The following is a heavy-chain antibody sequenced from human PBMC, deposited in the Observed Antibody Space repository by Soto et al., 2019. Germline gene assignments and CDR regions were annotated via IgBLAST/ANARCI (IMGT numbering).Heavy chain of an antibody. CDR2: ISAHNGDT. CDR1: GYTFTSYY. Sequence: ASVKVSCKASGYTFTSYYMHWVRQAPGQGLEWMGWISAHNGDTKYAQKFQGRVTMARDTSTSTVYMELRSLRSDDTAIYYCARVKIVVSEALTTYDPWGQGTLVTVSS. J-gene: IGHJ5*02. CDR3: ARVKIVVSEALTTYDP. V-gene: IGHV1-18*04. D-gene: IGHD3-22*01.